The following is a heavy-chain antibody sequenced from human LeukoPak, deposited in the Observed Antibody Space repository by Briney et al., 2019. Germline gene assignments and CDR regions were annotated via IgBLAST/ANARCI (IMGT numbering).Heavy chain of an antibody. Sequence: GRSLRLSCAASGFTFDDYAMHWVRHAPGKGLEWVSGISWSSGSIGYADSVKGRFTISRDNAKNSLYLQMNSLRAEDTALYYCAKDGYDSSGYYEYYFDYWGQGTLVTVSS. D-gene: IGHD3-22*01. CDR3: AKDGYDSSGYYEYYFDY. CDR2: ISWSSGSI. CDR1: GFTFDDYA. J-gene: IGHJ4*02. V-gene: IGHV3-9*01.